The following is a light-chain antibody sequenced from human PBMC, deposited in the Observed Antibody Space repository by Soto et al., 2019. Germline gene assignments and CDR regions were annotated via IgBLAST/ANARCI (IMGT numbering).Light chain of an antibody. CDR2: GAS. CDR3: QQRSKWRT. CDR1: QSVGSN. V-gene: IGKV3-15*01. J-gene: IGKJ1*01. Sequence: EVVLTQSLAALSVSPGAGATLSCRASQSVGSNLAWYQQKPGQTPRVLIYGASTRAIGIPARFSGSGFGTEFTLTISSLQSEDFAVYYCQQRSKWRTFGQGTKVDI.